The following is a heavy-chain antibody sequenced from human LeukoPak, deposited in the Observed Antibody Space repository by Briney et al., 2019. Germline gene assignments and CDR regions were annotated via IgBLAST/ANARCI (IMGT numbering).Heavy chain of an antibody. CDR3: ARDEVVAATRIDY. Sequence: KASETLSLTCTVSGGSISSSSYYWGWIRQPPGKGLEWIGSIYYSGSTYYNPSLKSRVTISVDTSKDQFSLKLSSVTAADTAVYYCARDEVVAATRIDYWGQGTLVTVSS. J-gene: IGHJ4*02. CDR2: IYYSGST. V-gene: IGHV4-39*07. D-gene: IGHD2-15*01. CDR1: GGSISSSSYY.